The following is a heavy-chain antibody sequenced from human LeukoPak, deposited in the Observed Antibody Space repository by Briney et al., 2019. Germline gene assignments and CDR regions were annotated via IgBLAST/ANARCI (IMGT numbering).Heavy chain of an antibody. D-gene: IGHD5-12*01. V-gene: IGHV4-59*08. Sequence: SETLSLTCTVSGGSISSYYWSWIRQPPGKGLEWIGYIYYSGSTNYNPSLKSRITISVDSSKSQFSLSLSSVTASDTAVYYCAGVGNGGYGGFDYWGQGTLVTVSS. CDR3: AGVGNGGYGGFDY. CDR1: GGSISSYY. J-gene: IGHJ4*02. CDR2: IYYSGST.